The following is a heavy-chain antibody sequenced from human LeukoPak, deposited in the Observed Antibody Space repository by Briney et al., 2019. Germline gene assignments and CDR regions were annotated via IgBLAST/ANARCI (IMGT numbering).Heavy chain of an antibody. Sequence: PSETLSLTCAVPGGPISTSSYYWDWIRQSPGKGLEWIGSIFYSGTTYYNPSYTSRLTMSVDTSKNQFSLKLNSVTAADTAVYYCARHLRREALTSSHFDYWGQGTLVTVSS. CDR2: IFYSGTT. V-gene: IGHV4-39*01. D-gene: IGHD3-9*01. CDR3: ARHLRREALTSSHFDY. J-gene: IGHJ4*02. CDR1: GGPISTSSYY.